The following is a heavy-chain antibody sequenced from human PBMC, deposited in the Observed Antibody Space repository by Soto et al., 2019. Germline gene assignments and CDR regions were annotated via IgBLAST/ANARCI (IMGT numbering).Heavy chain of an antibody. Sequence: QVQLVQSGAEVQKPGSSVKVSCKASGGTFSSYAISWVRQAPGQGLEWMGGIIPIFGTANYAQKFQGRVTITADESTSTAYMELSSLGSEDTAVYYCASQGDIVVVVAATGAEYFQHWGQGTLVTVSS. V-gene: IGHV1-69*01. CDR1: GGTFSSYA. CDR3: ASQGDIVVVVAATGAEYFQH. CDR2: IIPIFGTA. J-gene: IGHJ1*01. D-gene: IGHD2-15*01.